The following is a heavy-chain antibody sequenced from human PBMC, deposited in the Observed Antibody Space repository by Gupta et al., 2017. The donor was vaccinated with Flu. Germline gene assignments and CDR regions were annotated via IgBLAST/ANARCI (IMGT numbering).Heavy chain of an antibody. CDR1: GYTFTSHW. CDR3: ARVLGSSSGWSSES. J-gene: IGHJ5*02. D-gene: IGHD6-19*01. CDR2: IYSGDSDT. V-gene: IGHV5-51*03. Sequence: EVQLVQSGTEVKKPGESLKISCQALGYTFTSHWIGWVRQMPGKGLEWMGIIYSGDSDTRYSPSFEGHVTISVDKSITTAYLQWSGLKASDTAIYYCARVLGSSSGWSSESWGQGTQVIVSS.